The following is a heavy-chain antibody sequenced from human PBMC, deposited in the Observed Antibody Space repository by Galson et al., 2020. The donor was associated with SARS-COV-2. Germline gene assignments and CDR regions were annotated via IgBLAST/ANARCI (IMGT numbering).Heavy chain of an antibody. CDR3: ARTPYQLLSHYYYYGMDV. Sequence: SGPTLVKPTQTLTLTCTFSGFSLSTSGMCVSWIRKPPGKALEWLALIDWDDDKYYRTSLTTRPTISKDTSKNQVVLTMTNMDPVDTATYYCARTPYQLLSHYYYYGMDVWGQGTTVTVSS. D-gene: IGHD2-2*01. V-gene: IGHV2-70*01. CDR1: GFSLSTSGMC. CDR2: IDWDDDK. J-gene: IGHJ6*02.